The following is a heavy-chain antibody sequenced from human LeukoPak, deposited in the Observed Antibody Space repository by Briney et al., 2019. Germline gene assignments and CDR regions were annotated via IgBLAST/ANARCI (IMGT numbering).Heavy chain of an antibody. CDR2: IIPILGTA. J-gene: IGHJ4*02. D-gene: IGHD6-19*01. V-gene: IGHV1-69*05. Sequence: ASVEVSCKASGGTFSSYAINWVRRAPGQGLEWMGGIIPILGTANYAQKFQGRVTITTHESTSTAYMELSSLRSEDTAVYYCARESPGWENWGQGTLVTASS. CDR1: GGTFSSYA. CDR3: ARESPGWEN.